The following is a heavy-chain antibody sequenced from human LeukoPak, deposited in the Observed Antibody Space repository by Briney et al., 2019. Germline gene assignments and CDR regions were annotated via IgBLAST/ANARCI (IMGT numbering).Heavy chain of an antibody. CDR1: GGSFSGYY. Sequence: PSETLSLTCVVYGGSFSGYYWTWIRQPPGKGLEWIGEINRSGSTNYNPSLKSRITMSVDTSKNQFSLRLRSVTAADTAVYYCARESACNWFDPRGQGTLVTVSS. CDR2: INRSGST. CDR3: ARESACNWFDP. V-gene: IGHV4-34*01. J-gene: IGHJ5*02.